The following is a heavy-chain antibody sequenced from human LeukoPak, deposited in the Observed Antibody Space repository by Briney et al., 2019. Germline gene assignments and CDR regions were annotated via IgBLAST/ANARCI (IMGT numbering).Heavy chain of an antibody. D-gene: IGHD3-3*01. V-gene: IGHV4-59*01. CDR1: GGSISSYY. J-gene: IGHJ4*02. CDR2: IYYSGST. CDR3: ARARDFWSGYVDY. Sequence: NPSETLSLTCTVSGGSISSYYWSWIRQPPRKGLEWIGYIYYSGSTNYNPSLKSRVTISVDMSKNQFSLKLSSVTAADTAVYYCARARDFWSGYVDYWGQGTLVTVSS.